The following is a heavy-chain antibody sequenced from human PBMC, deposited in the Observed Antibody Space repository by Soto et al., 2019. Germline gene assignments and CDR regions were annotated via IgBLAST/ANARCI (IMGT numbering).Heavy chain of an antibody. V-gene: IGHV4-34*01. D-gene: IGHD2-8*02. CDR2: INHSGST. J-gene: IGHJ4*02. Sequence: QVQLQQWGAGLLKPSETLSLTCAVYGGSFSGYYWSWIRQPPGKGLEWIGEINHSGSTNYNPSPKIRVTISVDTSKNQFSLKLSSVTAADTAVYYCARGQSSLLLDCWGQGVLVTGSS. CDR1: GGSFSGYY. CDR3: ARGQSSLLLDC.